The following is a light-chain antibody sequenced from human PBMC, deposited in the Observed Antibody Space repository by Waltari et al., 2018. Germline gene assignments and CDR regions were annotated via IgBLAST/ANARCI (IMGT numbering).Light chain of an antibody. J-gene: IGLJ2*01. V-gene: IGLV2-11*01. Sequence: QSALTQPRSVSGSPGPSVTFSCTGTSRHVGPYTYVSWYQVPPGQVPKLILYDVDKRPSGVPDRFSGSKAGNTASLTISGLQTEDEADYYCCSYAGRYTSVFGGGTKVTVL. CDR1: SRHVGPYTY. CDR2: DVD. CDR3: CSYAGRYTSV.